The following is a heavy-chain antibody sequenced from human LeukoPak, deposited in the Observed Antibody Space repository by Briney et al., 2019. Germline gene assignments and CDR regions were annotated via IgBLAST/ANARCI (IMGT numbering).Heavy chain of an antibody. D-gene: IGHD2-15*01. CDR2: ISSSSSYI. CDR3: ASTEKGYCSGGSCSLAY. CDR1: GFTFSSYS. J-gene: IGHJ4*02. Sequence: GGSLRLSCAASGFTFSSYSMNWVRQAPGKGLEWVSSISSSSSYIYYADSAKGRFTISRDNAKNSLYLQMNSLRAEDTAVYYCASTEKGYCSGGSCSLAYWGQGTLVTVSS. V-gene: IGHV3-21*01.